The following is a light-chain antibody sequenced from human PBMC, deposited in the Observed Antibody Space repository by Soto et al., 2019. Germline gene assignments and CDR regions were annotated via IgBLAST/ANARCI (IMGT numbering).Light chain of an antibody. CDR3: SSYTSISLYV. Sequence: QSALTQPASVSGSPGQSITISCTGTSRDFGGYNYVSWYQQHPGKDPKLMISDVSNRPSGVSNRFSGSKSGNTASLSISGLQAEDEVDYYFSSYTSISLYVFGTGTKLTVL. CDR2: DVS. V-gene: IGLV2-14*01. CDR1: SRDFGGYNY. J-gene: IGLJ1*01.